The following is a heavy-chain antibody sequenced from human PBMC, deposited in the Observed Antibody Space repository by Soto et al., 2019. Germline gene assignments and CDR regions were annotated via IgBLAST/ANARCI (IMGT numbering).Heavy chain of an antibody. CDR3: AREGRITDF. J-gene: IGHJ4*02. CDR2: IKLVGIAT. V-gene: IGHV3-7*01. Sequence: PGGSLRLSCAASGFTFSTYWMSWVRQAPGKGLEWVANIKLVGIATYYVDSMKGRFTIYRDNVKDLLYLQMNSLRAEDTAVYYCAREGRITDFWGQGALVTVSS. D-gene: IGHD3-16*01. CDR1: GFTFSTYW.